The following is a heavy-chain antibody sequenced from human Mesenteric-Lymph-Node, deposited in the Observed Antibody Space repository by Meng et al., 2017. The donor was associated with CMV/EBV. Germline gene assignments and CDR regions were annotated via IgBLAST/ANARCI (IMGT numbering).Heavy chain of an antibody. Sequence: KASRYTFTSYAMNWVRQAPGQGLEWMGGINTNTGNPTYAQGFTGRFVLSLDTSVSTAYLQISSLKAEDTAVYYCARVSATIDLGIDYWGQGTLVTVSS. CDR3: ARVSATIDLGIDY. CDR2: INTNTGNP. J-gene: IGHJ4*02. D-gene: IGHD5-12*01. V-gene: IGHV7-4-1*02. CDR1: RYTFTSYA.